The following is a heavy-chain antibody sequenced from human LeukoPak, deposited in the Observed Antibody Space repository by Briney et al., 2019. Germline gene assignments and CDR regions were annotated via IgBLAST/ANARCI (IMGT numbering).Heavy chain of an antibody. Sequence: SETLSLTCTVSGDSIGSNSYYWGWIRQPPGKGLEWIGSIYYTGNTSYDPSLKSRVTMSVDTSKNHFSLKLSSVTAADTAVYYCARLPYTGYFWSSYYGTRGSLYWGQGTLVIVSS. CDR1: GDSIGSNSYY. CDR2: IYYTGNT. CDR3: ARLPYTGYFWSSYYGTRGSLY. V-gene: IGHV4-39*01. J-gene: IGHJ4*02. D-gene: IGHD3-3*01.